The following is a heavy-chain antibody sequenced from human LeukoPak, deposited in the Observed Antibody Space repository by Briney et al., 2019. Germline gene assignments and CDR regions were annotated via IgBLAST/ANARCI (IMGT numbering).Heavy chain of an antibody. CDR1: GFTFSSYA. Sequence: GGSLRLSCAASGFTFSSYAMSWVRQGPGKGLEWGSAISSSGGSTYYTDSVKGRLTISRDNAKNSLYLQMNSLRAEDTAVYYCATNKGRGYSYGEHHWGQGTLVSVCS. D-gene: IGHD5-18*01. CDR3: ATNKGRGYSYGEHH. V-gene: IGHV3-23*01. J-gene: IGHJ5*02. CDR2: ISSSGGST.